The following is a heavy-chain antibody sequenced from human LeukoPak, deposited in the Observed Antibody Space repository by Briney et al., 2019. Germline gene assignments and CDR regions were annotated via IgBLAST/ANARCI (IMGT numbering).Heavy chain of an antibody. CDR2: IFYTGTT. J-gene: IGHJ5*02. Sequence: SETLSLTCTVSGGSIISFYWSWIRQVPGKGLDWIGYIFYTGTTYYNPSLKSRVTISVDTSKNQFSLRLSSVTAADTAVYYCARESEAVAGSADNWFDPWGQGTLVTVSS. D-gene: IGHD6-19*01. V-gene: IGHV4-59*01. CDR1: GGSIISFY. CDR3: ARESEAVAGSADNWFDP.